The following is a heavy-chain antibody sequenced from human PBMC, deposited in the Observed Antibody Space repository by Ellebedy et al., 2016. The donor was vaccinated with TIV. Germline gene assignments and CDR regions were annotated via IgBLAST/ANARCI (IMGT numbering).Heavy chain of an antibody. CDR3: VRERGYCSGGNCFPFDN. Sequence: AASVKVSCKPSGYTFINYGLGWVRQAPGQGLEWLGWISAYNRNTNYSPKFQGRITMTTDTSTKTAYMDLRNLRSDDTAIYYCVRERGYCSGGNCFPFDNWGQGTLVTVSS. D-gene: IGHD2-15*01. CDR1: GYTFINYG. V-gene: IGHV1-18*01. J-gene: IGHJ4*02. CDR2: ISAYNRNT.